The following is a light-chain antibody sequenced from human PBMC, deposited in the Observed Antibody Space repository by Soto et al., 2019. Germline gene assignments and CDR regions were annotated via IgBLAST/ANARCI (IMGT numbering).Light chain of an antibody. CDR1: SSDVGAYNY. V-gene: IGLV2-14*01. CDR3: CSYAGSYTWV. Sequence: QSVLTQPASVSGSPGQSITISCTGTSSDVGAYNYVSWYQHHPGKVPKLLIYEVTNRPSGVSDRFSGSKSGNTASLTISGLQAEDEADYYCCSYAGSYTWVFGGGTKLTVL. J-gene: IGLJ3*02. CDR2: EVT.